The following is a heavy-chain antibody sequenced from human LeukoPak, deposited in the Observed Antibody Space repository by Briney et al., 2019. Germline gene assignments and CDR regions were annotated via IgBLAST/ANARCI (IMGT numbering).Heavy chain of an antibody. D-gene: IGHD3-22*01. Sequence: PSETLSLTCTVSGGAIYSVYWSWIRQTAGQGLEWIGRLYPGVSTNYNPSLKSRVTMSVDTSKNQFALKLSAVTAADTAVYYCARLKFYDSTGYSPGHYMDVWGKGTTVTVSS. CDR3: ARLKFYDSTGYSPGHYMDV. V-gene: IGHV4-4*07. CDR1: GGAIYSVY. CDR2: LYPGVST. J-gene: IGHJ6*03.